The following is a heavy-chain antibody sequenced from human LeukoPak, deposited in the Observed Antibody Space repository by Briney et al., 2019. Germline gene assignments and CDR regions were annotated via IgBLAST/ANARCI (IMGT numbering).Heavy chain of an antibody. D-gene: IGHD3-22*01. Sequence: ASVKVSCKASGYTFTSYGISWVRQAPGQGLEWVGWISAYNGNTNYAQKLQGRVTMTTDTSTSTAYMELRSLRSDDTAVYYCARDRAPYDSSGYMNDYWGQGTLVTVSS. V-gene: IGHV1-18*01. CDR1: GYTFTSYG. J-gene: IGHJ4*02. CDR2: ISAYNGNT. CDR3: ARDRAPYDSSGYMNDY.